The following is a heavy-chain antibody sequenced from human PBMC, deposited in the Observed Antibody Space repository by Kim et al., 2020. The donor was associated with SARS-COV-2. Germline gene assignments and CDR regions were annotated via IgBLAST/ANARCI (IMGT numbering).Heavy chain of an antibody. J-gene: IGHJ4*02. CDR2: T. CDR3: ARGVGATPIDY. D-gene: IGHD1-26*01. Sequence: TYYNPSLKSRVTISVDTSKNQFSLKLSSVTAADTAVYYCARGVGATPIDYWGQGTLVTVSS. V-gene: IGHV4-31*02.